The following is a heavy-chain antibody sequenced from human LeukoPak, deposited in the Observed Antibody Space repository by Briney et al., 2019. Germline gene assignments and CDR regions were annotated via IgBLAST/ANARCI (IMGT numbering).Heavy chain of an antibody. J-gene: IGHJ5*02. CDR2: IYHSGST. V-gene: IGHV4-38-2*01. Sequence: SETLSLTCAVSGYSISSGYYWGWIRQPPGKGLEWIGSIYHSGSTYYNPSLKSRVTISVDTSKNQFSLKLSSVTAADTAVYYCARRDYGDYEAPSWGQGTLVTVSS. CDR3: ARRDYGDYEAPS. D-gene: IGHD4-17*01. CDR1: GYSISSGYY.